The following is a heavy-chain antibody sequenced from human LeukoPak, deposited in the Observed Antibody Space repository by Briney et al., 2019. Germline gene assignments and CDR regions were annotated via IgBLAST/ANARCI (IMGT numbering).Heavy chain of an antibody. D-gene: IGHD4-17*01. J-gene: IGHJ4*02. Sequence: PGGSLRLSCAASGFTFSSYSMNWVRQAPGKGLEWVSYISSSSSTIYYADSVKGRFTISRDNSKNTLYLQMNSLRAEDTAVYYCAKDHYGDYFDYWGQGTLVTVSS. V-gene: IGHV3-48*01. CDR2: ISSSSSTI. CDR1: GFTFSSYS. CDR3: AKDHYGDYFDY.